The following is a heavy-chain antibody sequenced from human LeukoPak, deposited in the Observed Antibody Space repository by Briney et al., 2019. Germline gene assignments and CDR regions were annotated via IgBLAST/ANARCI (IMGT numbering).Heavy chain of an antibody. CDR1: GFTFSSYG. Sequence: GRSLRLSCAASGFTFSSYGMHWVRQAPGKGLEWVAVIWYDGSNKYYADSVKGRFTISRDNSKNTLYLQMNSLRAEDTAVYYCARDPLSTWTFDYWGQGTLVTVSS. CDR2: IWYDGSNK. V-gene: IGHV3-33*01. CDR3: ARDPLSTWTFDY. D-gene: IGHD3/OR15-3a*01. J-gene: IGHJ4*02.